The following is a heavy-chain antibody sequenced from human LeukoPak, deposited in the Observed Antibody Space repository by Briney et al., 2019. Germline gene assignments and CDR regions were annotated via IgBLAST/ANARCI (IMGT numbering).Heavy chain of an antibody. Sequence: EASVEVSCKASGYTFISYQMHWVRQAPGQGLEWMGIINPTGGSTSHAQKFQGRVTMTRDTSTSTVYMELGSLRSEDTAVYYCARKGSSSCFDYWGQGTLVTVSS. CDR3: ARKGSSSCFDY. CDR1: GYTFISYQ. D-gene: IGHD6-6*01. CDR2: INPTGGST. V-gene: IGHV1-46*01. J-gene: IGHJ4*02.